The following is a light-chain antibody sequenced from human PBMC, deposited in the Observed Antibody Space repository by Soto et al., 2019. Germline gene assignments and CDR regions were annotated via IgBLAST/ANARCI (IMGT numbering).Light chain of an antibody. V-gene: IGLV2-14*01. CDR3: ILFTSSITYV. CDR2: DVT. Sequence: QSVLTQPASVSGSPGQSITISCTGTSSDVGGYNSVSWYRQDPGKAPKLIIYDVTYRPSGVSNRFSGSKSGNTASLTISGLQSEDEADYHCILFTSSITYVFGTGTKVTVL. J-gene: IGLJ1*01. CDR1: SSDVGGYNS.